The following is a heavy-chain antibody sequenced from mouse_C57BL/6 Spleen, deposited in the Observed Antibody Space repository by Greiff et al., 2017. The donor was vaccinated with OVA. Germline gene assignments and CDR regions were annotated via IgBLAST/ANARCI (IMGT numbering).Heavy chain of an antibody. J-gene: IGHJ4*01. D-gene: IGHD2-4*01. CDR1: GYTFTSYW. CDR2: IYPSDSET. V-gene: IGHV1-61*01. Sequence: QVQLQQSGAELVRPGSSVKLSCKASGYTFTSYWMDWVKQRPGQGLEWIGNIYPSDSETHYNQKFKDKATLTVDKSSSTAYMQLSSLTSEDSAVYYCARLYYDYLYYAMDYWGQGTSVTVSS. CDR3: ARLYYDYLYYAMDY.